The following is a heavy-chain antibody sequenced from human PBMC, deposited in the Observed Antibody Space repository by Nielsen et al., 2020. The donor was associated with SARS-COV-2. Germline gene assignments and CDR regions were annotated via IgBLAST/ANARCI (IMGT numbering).Heavy chain of an antibody. CDR2: IYRGGSI. D-gene: IGHD3-16*01. J-gene: IGHJ6*02. CDR1: GFSVSSSY. Sequence: ETLSLTCAASGFSVSSSYMSWVRQAPGKGLEWVSVIYRGGSIYYADSVKGRFTISRDNSKNTLYLQMNSLRAEDTAVYYCAREGGGWGDYGMDVWGQGTTVTVSS. V-gene: IGHV3-53*01. CDR3: AREGGGWGDYGMDV.